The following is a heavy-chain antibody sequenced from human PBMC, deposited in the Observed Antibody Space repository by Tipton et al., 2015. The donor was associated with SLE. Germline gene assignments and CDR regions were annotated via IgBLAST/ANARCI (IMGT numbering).Heavy chain of an antibody. Sequence: TLSLTCTVSGASISTDGVYWSWIRQHPGKGLEWIGNIYYSGTTYYNTSFKSQFTISVDTSNKQFSLKVNSVTAADSAVYYCARERYCSGASCYAPDYWGQGTLVTVSS. CDR3: ARERYCSGASCYAPDY. D-gene: IGHD2-2*01. V-gene: IGHV4-31*01. J-gene: IGHJ4*02. CDR1: GASISTDGVY. CDR2: IYYSGTT.